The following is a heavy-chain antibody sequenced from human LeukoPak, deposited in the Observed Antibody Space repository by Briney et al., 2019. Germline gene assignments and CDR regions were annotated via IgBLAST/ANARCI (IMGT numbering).Heavy chain of an antibody. CDR1: GGSISSGGYY. V-gene: IGHV4-31*03. CDR3: ARDGTSIAAAGMFDP. D-gene: IGHD6-13*01. CDR2: IYYSGST. J-gene: IGHJ5*02. Sequence: PSETLSLTCTVSGGSISSGGYYWSWIRQHPGKGLEWIGYIYYSGSTYYNPSLKSRVTISVDTSKNQFSLKLSSVTAADTAVYYCARDGTSIAAAGMFDPWGQGTLVTVSS.